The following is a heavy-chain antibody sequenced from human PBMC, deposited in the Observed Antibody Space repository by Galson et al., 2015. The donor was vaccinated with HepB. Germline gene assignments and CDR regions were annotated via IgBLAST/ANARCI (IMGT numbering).Heavy chain of an antibody. V-gene: IGHV3-21*01. CDR3: ARDGVVVVAAGFYY. CDR1: GFTFSSYS. CDR2: ISSSRSYI. D-gene: IGHD2-15*01. J-gene: IGHJ4*02. Sequence: SLRLSCAASGFTFSSYSMNWVRQAPGKGLEWVSSISSSRSYIYYADSVKGRFTISRDNPRNSLYLQMNSLRAEDTAVYYCARDGVVVVAAGFYYWNQGTLVTVSP.